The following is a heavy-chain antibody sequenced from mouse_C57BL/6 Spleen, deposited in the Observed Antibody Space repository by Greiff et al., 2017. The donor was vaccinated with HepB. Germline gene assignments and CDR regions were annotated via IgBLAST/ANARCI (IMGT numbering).Heavy chain of an antibody. Sequence: EVQLQQSGPELVKPGASVKISCTASGYSFTGYYMNWVKQSPEKSLEWIGEINPSTGGTTYNQKFKAKATLTVDKSSSTAYMQLKSLTSEDSAVYDCANLGAMDYWGQGTSVTVSS. CDR1: GYSFTGYY. D-gene: IGHD4-1*01. CDR3: ANLGAMDY. J-gene: IGHJ4*01. V-gene: IGHV1-42*01. CDR2: INPSTGGT.